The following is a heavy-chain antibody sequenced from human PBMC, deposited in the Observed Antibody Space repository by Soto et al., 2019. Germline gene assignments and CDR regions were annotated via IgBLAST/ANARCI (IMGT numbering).Heavy chain of an antibody. J-gene: IGHJ6*02. D-gene: IGHD5-18*01. CDR3: ARLGYSYGYVYYYYYGMDV. CDR1: GGSFSGYY. Sequence: SETLSLTCAVYGGSFSGYYWSWIRQPPGKGLEWIGEINHSGSTNYNPSLKSRVTISVDTSKNQFSLKLSSVTAADTAVYYCARLGYSYGYVYYYYYGMDVWGQGTTVTVSS. CDR2: INHSGST. V-gene: IGHV4-34*01.